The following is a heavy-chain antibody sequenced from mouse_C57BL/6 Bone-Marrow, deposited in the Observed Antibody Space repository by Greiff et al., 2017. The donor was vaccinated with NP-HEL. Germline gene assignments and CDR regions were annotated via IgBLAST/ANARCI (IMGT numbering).Heavy chain of an antibody. CDR1: GFNIKDDY. Sequence: LVESGAELVRPGASVKLSCTASGFNIKDDYMHWVKQRPEQGLEWIGWIDPENGDTEYASKFQGKATITADTSSNTAYLQLSSLTSEDTAVYYCTATVVDFDYWGQGTTLTVSS. CDR2: IDPENGDT. D-gene: IGHD1-1*01. V-gene: IGHV14-4*01. CDR3: TATVVDFDY. J-gene: IGHJ2*01.